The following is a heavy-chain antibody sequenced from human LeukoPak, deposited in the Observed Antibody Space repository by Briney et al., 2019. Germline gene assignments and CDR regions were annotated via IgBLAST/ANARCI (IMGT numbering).Heavy chain of an antibody. CDR3: VSFYETY. J-gene: IGHJ4*02. D-gene: IGHD2/OR15-2a*01. Sequence: GGSLRLSCAASGFTFSNFWMHWVRQAPVKGLVWVALIYGDGSFTRYADSVKGRFTISRDNAKNTVYLQMSNLRVEDTAVYYCVSFYETYWGRGTLVTVSS. V-gene: IGHV3-74*01. CDR2: IYGDGSFT. CDR1: GFTFSNFW.